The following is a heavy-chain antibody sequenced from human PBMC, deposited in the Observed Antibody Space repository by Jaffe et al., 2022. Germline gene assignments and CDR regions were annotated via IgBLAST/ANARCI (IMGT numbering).Heavy chain of an antibody. Sequence: QVQLVESGGGVVQPGGSLRLSCAASGFTFSSYGMHWVRQAPGKGLEWVAFIRYDGSNKYYADSVKGRFTISRDNSKNTLYLQMNSLRAEDTAVYYCAKDQGATVTLDYWGQGTLVTVSS. V-gene: IGHV3-30*02. CDR1: GFTFSSYG. J-gene: IGHJ4*02. CDR3: AKDQGATVTLDY. CDR2: IRYDGSNK. D-gene: IGHD4-17*01.